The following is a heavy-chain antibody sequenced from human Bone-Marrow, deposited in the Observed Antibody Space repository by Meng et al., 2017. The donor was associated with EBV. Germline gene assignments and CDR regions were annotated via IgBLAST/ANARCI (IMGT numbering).Heavy chain of an antibody. CDR3: ASPMVQGVT. CDR2: INRDGSST. CDR1: GFPFSSYW. V-gene: IGHV3-74*01. D-gene: IGHD3-10*01. J-gene: IGHJ5*02. Sequence: QVVGFGGGLVRPGGSLRLSWAALGFPFSSYWMHWVRQAPGKGLVWVSRINRDGSSTSYADSVKGRFTISRDNAKHTLYLQMNSLRAEDTAVYYCASPMVQGVTWGQGTLVTVSS.